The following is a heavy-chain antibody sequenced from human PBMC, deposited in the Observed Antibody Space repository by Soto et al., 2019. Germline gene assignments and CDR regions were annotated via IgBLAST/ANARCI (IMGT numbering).Heavy chain of an antibody. CDR2: IKQDGSEK. D-gene: IGHD6-13*01. J-gene: IGHJ6*01. CDR3: ARDSLRSAAANYYYGMDV. Sequence: GGSLRLTCAASGFTFSIYWMSWVRQAPGKGLEWVANIKQDGSEKYYVDSVKGRFTISRDNAKNSLYLQMNSLRAEDTAVYYCARDSLRSAAANYYYGMDVWGQGTTVTVSS. V-gene: IGHV3-7*01. CDR1: GFTFSIYW.